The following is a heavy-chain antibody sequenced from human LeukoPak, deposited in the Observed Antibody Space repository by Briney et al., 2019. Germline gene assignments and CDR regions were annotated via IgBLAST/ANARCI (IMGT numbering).Heavy chain of an antibody. D-gene: IGHD3-16*01. CDR2: INHNGNVN. J-gene: IGHJ6*02. V-gene: IGHV3-7*03. Sequence: GGSLRLSCAVSGLTFSSSWMNWARQAPGKGLEWVASINHNGNVNYYVDSVKGRFTISRDNAKNSLYLQMSNLRAEDTAVYFCARGGGLDVWGQGATVTVSS. CDR3: ARGGGLDV. CDR1: GLTFSSSW.